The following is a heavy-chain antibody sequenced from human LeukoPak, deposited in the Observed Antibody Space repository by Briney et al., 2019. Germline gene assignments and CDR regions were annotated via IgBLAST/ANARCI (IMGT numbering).Heavy chain of an antibody. CDR2: IYYSGST. V-gene: IGHV4-61*01. J-gene: IGHJ3*02. D-gene: IGHD6-13*01. Sequence: PSGTPFRICCVPCGFLSSGWYYWSLLRPPPGEGLGVVGYIYYSGSTNYNPSLKSRVTISVDTSKNQFSLKLSSVTAADTAVYYCARAGTGWDAFDIWGQGTMVTVSS. CDR3: ARAGTGWDAFDI. CDR1: CGFLSSGWYY.